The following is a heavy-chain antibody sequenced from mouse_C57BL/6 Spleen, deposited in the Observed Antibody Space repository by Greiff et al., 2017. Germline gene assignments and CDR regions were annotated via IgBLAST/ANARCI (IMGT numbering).Heavy chain of an antibody. V-gene: IGHV1-54*01. D-gene: IGHD2-4*01. CDR1: GYAFTNYL. CDR2: INPGSGGT. Sequence: QVQLQQSGAELVRPGTSVKVSCKASGYAFTNYLIEWVKQRPGQGLEWIGVINPGSGGTNYNEKFKGKATLTADKSSSTAYMQLSSLTSEDSAVYFCARGWIYYDYDGAMDYWGQGTSVTVSS. J-gene: IGHJ4*01. CDR3: ARGWIYYDYDGAMDY.